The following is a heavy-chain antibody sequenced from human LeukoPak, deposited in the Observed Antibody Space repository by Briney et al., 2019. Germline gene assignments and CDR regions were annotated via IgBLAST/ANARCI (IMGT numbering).Heavy chain of an antibody. CDR3: ASRTEPFDY. CDR2: IYYSGST. CDR1: GASISTSNYY. D-gene: IGHD1-1*01. Sequence: SETLSLTCTVSGASISTSNYYWGWIRQPPGKGLEWIGSIYYSGSTFYNPSLKSRVTISVDTSKNQFFLNLSSVTAADTAVYYCASRTEPFDYWGQGTLITVSS. J-gene: IGHJ4*02. V-gene: IGHV4-39*01.